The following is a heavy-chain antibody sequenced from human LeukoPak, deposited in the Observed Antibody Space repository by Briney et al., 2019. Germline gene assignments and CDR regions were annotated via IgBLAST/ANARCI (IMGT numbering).Heavy chain of an antibody. CDR3: AREFGELPDGWFDP. Sequence: ASVKVSCKASGYTFTGYYMHWVRQAPGQGLEWMGWINPNSGGTNYAQKFQGRVTMTRDTSISTAYMELSRLRSDGTAVYYCAREFGELPDGWFDPWGQGTLVTVSS. D-gene: IGHD3-10*01. J-gene: IGHJ5*02. V-gene: IGHV1-2*02. CDR1: GYTFTGYY. CDR2: INPNSGGT.